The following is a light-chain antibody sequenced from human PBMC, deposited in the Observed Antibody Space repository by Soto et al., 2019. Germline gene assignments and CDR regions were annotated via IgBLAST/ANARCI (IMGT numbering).Light chain of an antibody. CDR2: AAY. CDR1: QCVRDSN. V-gene: IGKV3-20*01. Sequence: IVLTQSPGTLSLSPGEEDSLSCRASQCVRDSNLAWYQQKPGQPPRLLIYAAYNRSTGILDRFSGSGFGTDFTFTISRLEPEDFAVYYCQRYGDSPLTFGGGTKVDIK. J-gene: IGKJ4*01. CDR3: QRYGDSPLT.